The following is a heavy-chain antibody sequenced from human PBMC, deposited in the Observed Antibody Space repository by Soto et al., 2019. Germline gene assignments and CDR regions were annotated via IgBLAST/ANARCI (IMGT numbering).Heavy chain of an antibody. Sequence: ASVKVSCKASGYTFTSYGISWVRQAPGQGLEWMGWISAYNGNTNYAQKLQGRVTMTTDTSTSTAYMELRSLRSDDTAVYYCARGGSEAGEAGDYYYYGMDVWGQGTTVTVSS. D-gene: IGHD3-10*01. J-gene: IGHJ6*02. CDR3: ARGGSEAGEAGDYYYYGMDV. CDR1: GYTFTSYG. CDR2: ISAYNGNT. V-gene: IGHV1-18*01.